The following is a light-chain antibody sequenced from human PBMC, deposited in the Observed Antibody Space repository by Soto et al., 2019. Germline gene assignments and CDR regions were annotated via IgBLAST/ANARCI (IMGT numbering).Light chain of an antibody. CDR3: QQRSNWPIT. J-gene: IGKJ5*01. CDR2: DAS. V-gene: IGKV3-11*01. CDR1: QSVSSN. Sequence: EIMMTQSPATLSVSPGERATLSFRASQSVSSNLAWYQQKPGQAPRLLIYDASNRATGIPARFSGSGSGTDFTLTISSLQPEDFAVYYCQQRSNWPITFGQGTLLEI.